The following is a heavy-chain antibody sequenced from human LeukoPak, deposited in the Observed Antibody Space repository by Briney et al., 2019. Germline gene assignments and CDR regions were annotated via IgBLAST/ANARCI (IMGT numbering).Heavy chain of an antibody. D-gene: IGHD5-18*01. CDR1: GFTCSNYG. V-gene: IGHV3-30*18. CDR2: VSSDGGTQ. CDR3: VKEFGGHSYGAYFDY. Sequence: GGSLRLSCAASGFTCSNYGMQWVRQAPGKGLEWVAVVSSDGGTQYYDDSVRGRFTISRDNAEDMLYLQMNSLRPEDTAVYYCVKEFGGHSYGAYFDYWGLGTLVTVSS. J-gene: IGHJ4*02.